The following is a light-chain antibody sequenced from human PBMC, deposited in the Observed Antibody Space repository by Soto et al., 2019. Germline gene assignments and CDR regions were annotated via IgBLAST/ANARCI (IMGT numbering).Light chain of an antibody. V-gene: IGLV2-14*01. CDR1: SRDVGGYNY. Sequence: QSASVSGSPGQSITISCTGTSRDVGGYNYVSWYQQHPGKAPKLMIYEVSNRPSGVSNRFSGSKSGNTASLTISGLQAEDEADYYCSSYTSSSTWVFGGGTKVTVL. CDR3: SSYTSSSTWV. J-gene: IGLJ3*02. CDR2: EVS.